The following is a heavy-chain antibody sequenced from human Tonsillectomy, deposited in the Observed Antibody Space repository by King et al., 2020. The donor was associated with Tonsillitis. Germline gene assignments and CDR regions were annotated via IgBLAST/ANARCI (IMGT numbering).Heavy chain of an antibody. CDR2: IYYSGST. D-gene: IGHD1-1*01. V-gene: IGHV4-59*01. J-gene: IGHJ6*02. CDR1: GDSISSYY. CDR3: ARDRKVGFNDDYAMDV. Sequence: QLQESGPGLVKPSETLSLTCTVSGDSISSYYWSWIRQPPGKGLEWIGYIYYSGSTNYNPSLKSRVTISVDTSKNQFSLKLSSVTAADTAVYYCARDRKVGFNDDYAMDVWGQGTTVTVSS.